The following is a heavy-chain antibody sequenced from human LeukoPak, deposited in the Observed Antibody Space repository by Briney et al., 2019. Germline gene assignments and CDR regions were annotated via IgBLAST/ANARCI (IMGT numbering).Heavy chain of an antibody. V-gene: IGHV3-9*01. D-gene: IGHD3-22*01. Sequence: GRSLRPSWVLVRSTFDDYAMHWVRQAPGKGLEWVSGISWNSGSIGYADSVKGRFTISRDNAKNSLYLQVNSLRAEDTALYYCAKAPGYYYDSGGNFEYWGQGTLVAVSS. CDR2: ISWNSGSI. J-gene: IGHJ4*02. CDR1: RSTFDDYA. CDR3: AKAPGYYYDSGGNFEY.